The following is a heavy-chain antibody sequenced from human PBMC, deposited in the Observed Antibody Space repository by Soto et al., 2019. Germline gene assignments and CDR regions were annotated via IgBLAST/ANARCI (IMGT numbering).Heavy chain of an antibody. V-gene: IGHV4-4*02. CDR1: GGSISSSNW. D-gene: IGHD4-17*01. J-gene: IGHJ4*02. CDR3: ARVIFSHEYGDHFDY. Sequence: PSETLSLTCAVSGGSISSSNWWSWVRQPPGKGLEWIGEIYHSGSTNYNPSLKSRVTISVDKSKNQFSLKLSSVTAADTAVYYCARVIFSHEYGDHFDYWGQGTLVTVSS. CDR2: IYHSGST.